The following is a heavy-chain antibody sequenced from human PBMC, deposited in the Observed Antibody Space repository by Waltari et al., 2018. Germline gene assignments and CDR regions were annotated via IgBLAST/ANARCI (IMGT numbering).Heavy chain of an antibody. CDR2: IYPGDSDT. J-gene: IGHJ6*02. CDR3: ARHESSTSLSMDV. D-gene: IGHD2-2*01. V-gene: IGHV5-51*01. Sequence: EVQLVQSGAEVEKPGESLKISCKGAGYRLTRYLLGWVRQRPGKGLEWMGIIYPGDSDTRYSPSFQGQVTISADKSISTAYLQWSSLKASDTAMYYCARHESSTSLSMDVWGQGTTVTVSS. CDR1: GYRLTRYL.